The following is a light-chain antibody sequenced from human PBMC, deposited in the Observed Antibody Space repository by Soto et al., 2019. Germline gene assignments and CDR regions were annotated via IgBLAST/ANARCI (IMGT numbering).Light chain of an antibody. CDR3: AAYTTSSTLV. J-gene: IGLJ2*01. CDR1: SADVGAFDY. Sequence: QSALTQPASVSGSPGQSITISCAGTSADVGAFDYVSWYQHHPGKVPKLMIYDVSDRPSEVSTRFSGSKSANMASLTISGLQADDEADYYCAAYTTSSTLVFGGGTKVTVL. CDR2: DVS. V-gene: IGLV2-14*03.